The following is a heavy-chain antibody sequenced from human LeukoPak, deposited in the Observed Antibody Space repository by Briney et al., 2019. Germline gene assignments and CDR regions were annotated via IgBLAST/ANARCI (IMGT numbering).Heavy chain of an antibody. CDR3: AKGLPSGNSFDY. Sequence: QAGGSLRLSCAASGFTFSSYAMSWVRQAPGKGLEWVSVISGSGVSTYYADSVKGRFTISRDNSKNTLYLQMNCLRAEDTAVYYCAKGLPSGNSFDYWGQGTLVTVSS. J-gene: IGHJ4*02. CDR1: GFTFSSYA. V-gene: IGHV3-23*01. CDR2: ISGSGVST. D-gene: IGHD2-15*01.